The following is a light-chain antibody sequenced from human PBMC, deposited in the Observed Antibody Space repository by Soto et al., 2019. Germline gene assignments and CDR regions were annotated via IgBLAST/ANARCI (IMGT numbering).Light chain of an antibody. CDR3: QQTFRTPRT. Sequence: DIQMTQSPSSLSTSVGDRLTITCRASQSINSHLNWYQQKPGKAPQLLIYAASSLQSGVPSRFSGSGSGTDFTLSISSLQPEDFATYYCQQTFRTPRTFGQGTKLDIK. CDR2: AAS. J-gene: IGKJ1*01. CDR1: QSINSH. V-gene: IGKV1-39*01.